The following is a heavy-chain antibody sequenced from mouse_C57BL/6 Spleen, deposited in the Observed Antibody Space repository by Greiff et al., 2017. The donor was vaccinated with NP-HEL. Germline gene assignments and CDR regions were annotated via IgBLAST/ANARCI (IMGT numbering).Heavy chain of an antibody. CDR2: IDPNSGGT. CDR3: ARYWDVGYFDV. V-gene: IGHV1-72*01. J-gene: IGHJ1*03. Sequence: QVQLQQPGAELVKPGASVKLSCKASGYTFTSYWMHWVKQRPGRGLEWIGRIDPNSGGTKYNEKVKSKATLTVDKPSSTAYMQLSSLTSEDSAVYYCARYWDVGYFDVWGTGTTVTVSS. CDR1: GYTFTSYW. D-gene: IGHD4-1*01.